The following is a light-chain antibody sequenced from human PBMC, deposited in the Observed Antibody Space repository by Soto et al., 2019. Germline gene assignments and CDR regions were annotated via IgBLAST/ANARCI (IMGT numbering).Light chain of an antibody. CDR2: GAS. CDR1: QSDSSSF. J-gene: IGKJ1*01. V-gene: IGKV3-20*01. CDR3: QQYGSSPRT. Sequence: EVVLTQSPGTLSLSPGERATLSCRASQSDSSSFFAWYQQKPGQAPRLLIYGASSRAAGIPDRFSGSGSRTDFTLSISRLEPEDFAVYYCQQYGSSPRTFGQGTKVEIK.